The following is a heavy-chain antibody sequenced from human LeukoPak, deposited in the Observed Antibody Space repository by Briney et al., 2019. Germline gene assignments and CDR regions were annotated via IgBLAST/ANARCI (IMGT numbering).Heavy chain of an antibody. CDR3: ARACIGYSYGFFYWFDP. CDR1: GGSFSGYY. Sequence: PSETLSLTCAVYGGSFSGYYWSWIRQPPGKGLEWIGEINHSGSTNYNPSLKSRVTISVDASKNQFSLKLSSVTAADTAVYYCARACIGYSYGFFYWFDPWGQGTLVTVSS. D-gene: IGHD5-18*01. J-gene: IGHJ5*02. V-gene: IGHV4-34*01. CDR2: INHSGST.